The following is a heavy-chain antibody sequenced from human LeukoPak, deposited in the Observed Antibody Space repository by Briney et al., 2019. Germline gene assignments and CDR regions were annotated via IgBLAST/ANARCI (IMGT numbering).Heavy chain of an antibody. V-gene: IGHV4-34*01. Sequence: PSETLSLTCAVYGGSFSGFYWSWIRQPPGKGLEWIAEVSQSGGTNYHPSLKSRVSMLVDASKNQFSLTLSSVTDADTAVYFCARVSAELGYFDLWGRGALVTVSS. CDR3: ARVSAELGYFDL. D-gene: IGHD7-27*01. CDR1: GGSFSGFY. CDR2: VSQSGGT. J-gene: IGHJ2*01.